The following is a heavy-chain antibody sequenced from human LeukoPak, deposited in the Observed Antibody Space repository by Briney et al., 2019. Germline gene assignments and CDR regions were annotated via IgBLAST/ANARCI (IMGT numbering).Heavy chain of an antibody. V-gene: IGHV3-64*01. D-gene: IGHD6-13*01. J-gene: IGHJ3*02. Sequence: PGGSLRLSCAASGFTFSSYGMHWVRQAPGKGLEYVSAISSNGGSTYYANSVKGRFTISRDNSKNTLYLQMGSLRAEDMAVYYCARDPAAGSAAFDIWGQGTMVTVSS. CDR1: GFTFSSYG. CDR3: ARDPAAGSAAFDI. CDR2: ISSNGGST.